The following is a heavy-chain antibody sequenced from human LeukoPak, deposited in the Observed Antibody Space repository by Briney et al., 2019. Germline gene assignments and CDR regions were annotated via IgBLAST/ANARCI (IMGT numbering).Heavy chain of an antibody. CDR1: GGSISSYY. Sequence: PSETLSLTCTVSGGSISSYYWSWIRQPPGKGLEWIGYIYYSGSTNYNPSLKSRVTISVDTSKNQFSLKLSSVTAADTAVYYCAKVVRYGSGSYYNPTSREVWGQGTLVTVSS. CDR3: AKVVRYGSGSYYNPTSREV. D-gene: IGHD3-10*01. CDR2: IYYSGST. J-gene: IGHJ4*02. V-gene: IGHV4-59*01.